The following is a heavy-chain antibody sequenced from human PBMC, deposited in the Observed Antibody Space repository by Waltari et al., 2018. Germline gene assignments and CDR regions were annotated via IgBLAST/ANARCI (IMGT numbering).Heavy chain of an antibody. CDR1: GFTFSSYW. Sequence: EVQLVESGGGLVQPGGSLRLSCAASGFTFSSYWMHWVRQAPGKGLVWVSRINSDGSSTSYADSVKGRFTISRDNAKNSLYLQMNSLRAEDTALYYCAKRAYDSSGPLDYWGQGTLVTVSS. CDR3: AKRAYDSSGPLDY. CDR2: INSDGSST. V-gene: IGHV3-74*01. J-gene: IGHJ4*02. D-gene: IGHD3-22*01.